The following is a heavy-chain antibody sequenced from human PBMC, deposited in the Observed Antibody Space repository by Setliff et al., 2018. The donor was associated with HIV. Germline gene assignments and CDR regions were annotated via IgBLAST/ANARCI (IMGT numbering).Heavy chain of an antibody. CDR2: IYITEDT. J-gene: IGHJ5*02. V-gene: IGHV4-61*09. D-gene: IGHD2-15*01. Sequence: PSETLSLTCTVSGGSLNTGTYYWSWIRQPAGKGLEWIVHIYITEDTDYNPSLKSRVTISVDTSKNQFSLKLSSLTAADTAVYYCARSSLQCGGGSCYLTWFDPWGQGTLVTVSS. CDR3: ARSSLQCGGGSCYLTWFDP. CDR1: GGSLNTGTYY.